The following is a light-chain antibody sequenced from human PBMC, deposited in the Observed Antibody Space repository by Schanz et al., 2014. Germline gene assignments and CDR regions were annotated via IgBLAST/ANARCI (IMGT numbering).Light chain of an antibody. CDR3: ATWDDSLNGPV. CDR2: RNS. Sequence: QSVVTQPPSVSGTPGQRVTISCSGSNSNVGSNTVNWYLQLPGTAPRLLIYRNSQRPSGVPDRFSGSKSDTSASLAISGLQSEDEADYYCATWDDSLNGPVFGGGTKLTVL. CDR1: NSNVGSNT. J-gene: IGLJ3*02. V-gene: IGLV1-44*01.